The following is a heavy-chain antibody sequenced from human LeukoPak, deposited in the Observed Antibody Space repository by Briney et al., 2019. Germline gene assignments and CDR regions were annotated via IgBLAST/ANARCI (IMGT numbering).Heavy chain of an antibody. V-gene: IGHV3-30*02. D-gene: IGHD3-3*01. CDR3: AKDRTSIFGVVIPFDY. Sequence: PGGSLRLSCAASGFTFSSYGMHWVRQAPGKGLEWLAFIRYDGSNKYYADSVKGRFTISRDNSKNTLYLQMNSLRAEDTAVYYCAKDRTSIFGVVIPFDYWGQGTLVTVSS. CDR1: GFTFSSYG. CDR2: IRYDGSNK. J-gene: IGHJ4*02.